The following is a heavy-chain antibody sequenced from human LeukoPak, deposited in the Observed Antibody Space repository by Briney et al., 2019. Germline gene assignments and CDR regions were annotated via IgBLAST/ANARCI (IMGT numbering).Heavy chain of an antibody. J-gene: IGHJ4*02. CDR2: IYYSGST. V-gene: IGHV4-30-4*08. D-gene: IGHD2-2*01. Sequence: PSQTLSLTCTVSGGSISSGDYYWSWIRQPPGKGLEWIGYIYYSGSTYYNPSLKSRVTISVDTSKNQFSLKLSSVTAADTAVYYCASGEVVPAATFDYWGQGTLVTVSS. CDR1: GGSISSGDYY. CDR3: ASGEVVPAATFDY.